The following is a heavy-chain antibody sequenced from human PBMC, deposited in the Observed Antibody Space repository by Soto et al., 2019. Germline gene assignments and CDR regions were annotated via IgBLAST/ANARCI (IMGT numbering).Heavy chain of an antibody. CDR3: TRVSGTAMVSYYFDY. J-gene: IGHJ4*02. V-gene: IGHV3-49*04. D-gene: IGHD5-18*01. Sequence: SGGSLRLSCTASGFTFGDYAMSWVRQAPGKGLEWVGFIRSKAYGGTTEYAASVKGRFTISRDDSKSIAYLQMNSLKTEDTAVYYCTRVSGTAMVSYYFDYWGQGTLVTVSS. CDR2: IRSKAYGGTT. CDR1: GFTFGDYA.